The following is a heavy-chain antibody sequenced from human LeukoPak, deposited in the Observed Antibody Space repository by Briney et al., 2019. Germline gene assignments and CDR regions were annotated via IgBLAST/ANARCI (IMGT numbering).Heavy chain of an antibody. CDR1: GGSISSYY. D-gene: IGHD2-2*01. CDR2: IYTSGST. Sequence: SETLSLTCTVSGGSISSYYWSWIRQPPGKGLEWIGYIYTSGSTNYNPSLKSRVIISVDTSKNQFSLKLSSVTAADTAVYYCARSKGYCSSTSCYGPYYYYMDVWGKGTTVTVSS. CDR3: ARSKGYCSSTSCYGPYYYYMDV. V-gene: IGHV4-4*09. J-gene: IGHJ6*03.